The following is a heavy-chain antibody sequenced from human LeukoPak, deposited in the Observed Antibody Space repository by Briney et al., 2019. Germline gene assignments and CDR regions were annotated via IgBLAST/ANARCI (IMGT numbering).Heavy chain of an antibody. CDR1: GFTFSDYY. CDR3: ARSTLAPNAFDI. J-gene: IGHJ3*02. Sequence: KPGGSLRLSCAASGFTFSDYYMSWIRQAPGKGLEWLSYISDTSTYTNYADSVKGRFTISRDNAKNSLYLQMSSLRAEDTAVYYCARSTLAPNAFDIWGQGTMVTVS. D-gene: IGHD1-1*01. CDR2: ISDTSTYT. V-gene: IGHV3-11*03.